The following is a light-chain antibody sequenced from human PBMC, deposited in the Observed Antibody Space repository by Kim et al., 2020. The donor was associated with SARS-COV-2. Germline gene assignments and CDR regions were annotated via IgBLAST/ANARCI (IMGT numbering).Light chain of an antibody. CDR3: QQYSSSPPMYT. CDR1: QSVSSSY. CDR2: GAS. V-gene: IGKV3-20*01. Sequence: EIVLTQSPGTLSLSPGERATLSCRASQSVSSSYLAWYQQKPGQAPRLLIYGASSRATGIPDRFSGSGSGTDFTLTITRLEPEDFAVYYCQQYSSSPPMYTVGQETKLEI. J-gene: IGKJ2*01.